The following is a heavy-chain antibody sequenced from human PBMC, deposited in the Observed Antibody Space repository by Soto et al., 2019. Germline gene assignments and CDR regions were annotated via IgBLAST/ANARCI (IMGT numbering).Heavy chain of an antibody. J-gene: IGHJ4*02. Sequence: GGSLRLSCAASGFTFSSYGMHWVRQAPGKGLEWVAVISYDGSNKYYADSVKGRFTISRDNSKNTLYMQMNSLRAEDTAVYYCAKLVRTTVTTDYWGQGTLVTVPS. CDR2: ISYDGSNK. D-gene: IGHD4-17*01. CDR1: GFTFSSYG. CDR3: AKLVRTTVTTDY. V-gene: IGHV3-30*18.